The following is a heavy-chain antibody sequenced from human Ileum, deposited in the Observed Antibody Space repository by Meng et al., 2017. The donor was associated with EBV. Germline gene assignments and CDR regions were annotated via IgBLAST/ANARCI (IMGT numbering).Heavy chain of an antibody. D-gene: IGHD5-18*01. J-gene: IGHJ4*02. Sequence: QLQLKVSGPGLVKPSGTLSLTCAVSGASITESNSWSWVRQPPGKGLEWIGEIYHSGGTNYNPSLKSRVTISVDKSKNQISLKLNSVTAADTAVYYCARWAFIYSYGFDHWGQGTLVTVSS. CDR2: IYHSGGT. CDR1: GASITESNS. V-gene: IGHV4-4*02. CDR3: ARWAFIYSYGFDH.